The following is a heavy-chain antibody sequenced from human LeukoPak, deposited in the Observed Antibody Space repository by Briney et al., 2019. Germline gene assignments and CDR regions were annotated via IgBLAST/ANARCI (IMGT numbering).Heavy chain of an antibody. Sequence: GGSLRLSCAASGFTFSSYSMNWVRQAPAKGLEWVSSISSSSSYIYYADSVKGRFTISRDNAKNSLYLQMNSLRAEDTAVYYCARTYHDSSGYYYSLDYWGQGTLVTVSS. CDR2: ISSSSSYI. V-gene: IGHV3-21*01. D-gene: IGHD3-22*01. J-gene: IGHJ4*02. CDR3: ARTYHDSSGYYYSLDY. CDR1: GFTFSSYS.